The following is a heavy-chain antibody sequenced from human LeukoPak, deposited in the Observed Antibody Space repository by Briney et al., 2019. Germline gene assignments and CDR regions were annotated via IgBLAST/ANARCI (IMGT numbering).Heavy chain of an antibody. Sequence: EASVKVSCKASGGTFSSYAISWVRQAPGQGLEWMGGIIPIFGTTNYAQKFQDRVTITADKSTSTAYMELSSLRSEDTAVYYCARCRDGYDCFDYWGQGTLVTVSS. CDR2: IIPIFGTT. CDR1: GGTFSSYA. CDR3: ARCRDGYDCFDY. V-gene: IGHV1-69*06. D-gene: IGHD5-12*01. J-gene: IGHJ4*02.